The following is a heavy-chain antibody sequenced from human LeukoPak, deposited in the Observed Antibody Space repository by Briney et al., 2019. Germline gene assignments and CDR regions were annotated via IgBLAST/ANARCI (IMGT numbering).Heavy chain of an antibody. V-gene: IGHV1-8*01. CDR3: ARGPFTSISKYFDY. CDR1: GYTFTSYD. CDR2: MNPNSGNT. D-gene: IGHD2-2*01. J-gene: IGHJ4*02. Sequence: ASVKVSCKASGYTFTSYDINWVRQATGQGLEWMGWMNPNSGNTGYAQKFQGRVTMTRNTSISTAYMELSSLRSEDTAVYYCARGPFTSISKYFDYWGQGTLVTVSS.